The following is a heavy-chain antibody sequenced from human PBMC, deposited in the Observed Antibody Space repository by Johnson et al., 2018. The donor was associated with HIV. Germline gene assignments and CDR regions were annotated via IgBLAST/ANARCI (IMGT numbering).Heavy chain of an antibody. Sequence: VQLVESGGGLVQPGGSLRLSCAASGFTFSSYAMSWVRQAPGKGLEWVSAISGSGPSPYYADSVKGRFTISRDNSKNTLYLRMNSLKTEDTAVYYCTTDPIAAARHDAFDIWGQGTMVTVSS. V-gene: IGHV3-23*04. CDR3: TTDPIAAARHDAFDI. CDR2: ISGSGPSP. J-gene: IGHJ3*02. CDR1: GFTFSSYA. D-gene: IGHD6-13*01.